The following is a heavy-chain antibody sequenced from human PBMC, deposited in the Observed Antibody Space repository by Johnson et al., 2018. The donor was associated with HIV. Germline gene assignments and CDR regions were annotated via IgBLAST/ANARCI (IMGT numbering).Heavy chain of an antibody. CDR3: ARGALGDWVDAFDI. V-gene: IGHV3-23*04. Sequence: VQLVESGGGLVQPRGSLRLSCAASGFTFSDCAMSWVRQGPGKGLEWVSAITVSGDNTYYADSVKGRFTISRDNSKNTLYLQMNSLRAEDTAVFYCARGALGDWVDAFDIWGQGTMVTVSS. CDR1: GFTFSDCA. CDR2: ITVSGDNT. J-gene: IGHJ3*02. D-gene: IGHD3-16*01.